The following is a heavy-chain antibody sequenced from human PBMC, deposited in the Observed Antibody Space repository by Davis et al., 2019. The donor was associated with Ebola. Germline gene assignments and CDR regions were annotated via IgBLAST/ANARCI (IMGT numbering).Heavy chain of an antibody. J-gene: IGHJ6*02. CDR3: ARLRGCSGGSCYSVPYGMDV. Sequence: GESLKISCAASGFTFSSYWMSWVRQAPGKGLEWVANIKQDGSEKYYVDSVKGRFTISRDNAKNSLYLQMNSLRAEDTAVYYCARLRGCSGGSCYSVPYGMDVWGQGTTVTVSS. D-gene: IGHD2-15*01. V-gene: IGHV3-7*01. CDR1: GFTFSSYW. CDR2: IKQDGSEK.